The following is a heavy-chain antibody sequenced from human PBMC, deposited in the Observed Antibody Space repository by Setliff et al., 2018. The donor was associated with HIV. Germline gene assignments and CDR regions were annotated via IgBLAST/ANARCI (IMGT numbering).Heavy chain of an antibody. D-gene: IGHD1-1*01. CDR2: IIPVFSTA. CDR1: RGTFSSFA. J-gene: IGHJ4*02. V-gene: IGHV1-69*13. CDR3: ARDGLLETGIRFDY. Sequence: GASVKVSCKTSRGTFSSFALSWVRQAPGQGLEWMGGIIPVFSTAKYAQKFQGRLTITAGESTGTAYMDLSGLRSEDTAVYYCARDGLLETGIRFDYWGQGSLVTVSS.